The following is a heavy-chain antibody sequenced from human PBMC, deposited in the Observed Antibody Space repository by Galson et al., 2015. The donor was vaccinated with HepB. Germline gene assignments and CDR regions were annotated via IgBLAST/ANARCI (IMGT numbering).Heavy chain of an antibody. V-gene: IGHV1-46*01. Sequence: SVKVSCKASGYTFTSYHMHWVRQAPGQGLEWMGIINPSGGSTSYAQKFQGRVTMTGDTSTSTVYMELSSLRSEDTAVYYCARAVVIRSGGLGYYFDYWGQGTLVTVSS. CDR2: INPSGGST. CDR3: ARAVVIRSGGLGYYFDY. CDR1: GYTFTSYH. D-gene: IGHD3-16*01. J-gene: IGHJ4*02.